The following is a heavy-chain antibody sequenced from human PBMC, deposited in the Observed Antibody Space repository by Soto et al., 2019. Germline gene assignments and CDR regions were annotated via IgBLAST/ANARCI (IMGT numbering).Heavy chain of an antibody. CDR1: GFTVSSNY. Sequence: EVQLVESGGGLIQPGGSLRLSCAASGFTVSSNYMSWVRQAPGKGLEWVSVVYSGGCTYYADSVKGRFTISRDNSKNTLYLQMNSLRAEDTAVYYCARVLVIRFLEWLYASGIDAFDIWGQGTMVTVSS. D-gene: IGHD3-3*01. CDR3: ARVLVIRFLEWLYASGIDAFDI. V-gene: IGHV3-53*01. CDR2: VYSGGCT. J-gene: IGHJ3*02.